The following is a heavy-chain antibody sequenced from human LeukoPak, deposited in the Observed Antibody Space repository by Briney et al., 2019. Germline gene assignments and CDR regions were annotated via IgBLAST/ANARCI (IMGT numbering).Heavy chain of an antibody. D-gene: IGHD3-9*01. CDR3: ARGDILTGYQP. Sequence: SETLSLTCTVSGGSISSYYWSWIRQPPGKGLEWIGYIYYSGSTNYNPSLKSRVTISVDTSKNQFSLKLSSVTAADTAVYYCARGDILTGYQPWGQGTLVTVSS. J-gene: IGHJ5*02. CDR1: GGSISSYY. V-gene: IGHV4-59*01. CDR2: IYYSGST.